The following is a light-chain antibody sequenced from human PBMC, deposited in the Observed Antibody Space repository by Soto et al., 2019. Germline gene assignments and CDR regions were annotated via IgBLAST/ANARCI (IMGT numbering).Light chain of an antibody. CDR3: QQRNDWPHT. Sequence: EIVMTQSPATLSVPPGERATLSCRASQSISSNLAWYQQKPGQAPRLLIYGASTSATGIPARFSGRGSGTAVTLTTSSLQADDGAVYYCQQRNDWPHTFGQGTKLEIK. V-gene: IGKV3-15*01. CDR2: GAS. J-gene: IGKJ2*01. CDR1: QSISSN.